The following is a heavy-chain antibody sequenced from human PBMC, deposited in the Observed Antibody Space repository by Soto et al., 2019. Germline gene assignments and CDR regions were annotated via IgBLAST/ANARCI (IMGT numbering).Heavy chain of an antibody. Sequence: SETLSLTCAVYGGSFNGYFWTWIRQPPGRGLEWIGEIYHRGTTNYNRSLKSRVSISIDMSKNQFFLRLNSVTAADTAVYYCARDPVGATHFDYWGQGALVTVSS. CDR2: IYHRGTT. V-gene: IGHV4-34*01. CDR3: ARDPVGATHFDY. CDR1: GGSFNGYF. D-gene: IGHD1-26*01. J-gene: IGHJ4*02.